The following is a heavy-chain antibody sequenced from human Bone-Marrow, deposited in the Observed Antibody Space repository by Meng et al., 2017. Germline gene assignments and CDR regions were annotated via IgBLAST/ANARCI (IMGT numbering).Heavy chain of an antibody. CDR3: AREGDTRWLQFEADAFDI. CDR2: TYYSGST. J-gene: IGHJ3*02. V-gene: IGHV4-59*12. CDR1: GGSISSYY. D-gene: IGHD5-24*01. Sequence: GSLRLSCTVSGGSISSYYWSWIRQPPGKGLEWIGYTYYSGSTNYNPSLKSRVTISVDTSKNQFSLKLSSVTAADTAVYYCAREGDTRWLQFEADAFDIWGQGTMVTVSS.